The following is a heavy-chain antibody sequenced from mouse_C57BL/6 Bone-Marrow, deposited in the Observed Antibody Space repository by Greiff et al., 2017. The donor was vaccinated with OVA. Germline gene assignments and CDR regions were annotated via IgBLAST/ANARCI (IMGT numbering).Heavy chain of an antibody. CDR1: GYTFTSYW. D-gene: IGHD6-1*01. J-gene: IGHJ2*01. CDR3: ARGLATLYYFDY. V-gene: IGHV1-64*01. Sequence: QVQLQQPGAELVKPGASVKLSCKASGYTFTSYWMHWVKQRPGQGLAWIGLIHPNSGSTTSNEKFKSKATLTVDKSSSTAYLQLSSLTSEDSAGYNCARGLATLYYFDYWGQGTTLTVSS. CDR2: IHPNSGST.